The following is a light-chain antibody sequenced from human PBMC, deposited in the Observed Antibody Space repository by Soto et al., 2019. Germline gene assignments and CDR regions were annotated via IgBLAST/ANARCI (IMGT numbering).Light chain of an antibody. V-gene: IGLV1-47*02. J-gene: IGLJ2*01. Sequence: QSAVTQAPSVSGTPGQRVTISCSGSSSNIESNWVSWYQQLPGTAPKLLIYNNNQRPSGVPDRFSGSKSGTSASLAITGLRSDDEDDYYCASWDDDRYTPVIGGGTQLTVL. CDR1: SSNIESNW. CDR2: NNN. CDR3: ASWDDDRYTPV.